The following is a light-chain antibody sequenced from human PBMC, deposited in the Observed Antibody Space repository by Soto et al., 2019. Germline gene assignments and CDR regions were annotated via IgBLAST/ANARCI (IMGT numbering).Light chain of an antibody. Sequence: DIQMTQSPSTLSASVGATATITCLASQSISSWLAWYQQKPGKAPKLLIYKASSLESGVPSRFSGSGSETEFTLTISRLQPDDFATYYCQQYNSYSWRFGQGAKVDIK. J-gene: IGKJ1*01. CDR2: KAS. CDR3: QQYNSYSWR. V-gene: IGKV1-5*03. CDR1: QSISSW.